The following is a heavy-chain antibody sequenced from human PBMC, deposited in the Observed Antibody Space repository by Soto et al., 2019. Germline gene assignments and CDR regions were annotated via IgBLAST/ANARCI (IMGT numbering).Heavy chain of an antibody. Sequence: QVQLVQSGAEVKKPGASVKVTCKASGYTFSSYGIIWVRQAHGQGLEWMGWSSAYNGNRKYAKKFQGRVTMTTDTSTSTAYMELRSLRSDDTAVYYCARDSPPVDYWVQGTLVTVSS. CDR2: SSAYNGNR. V-gene: IGHV1-18*01. J-gene: IGHJ4*02. CDR1: GYTFSSYG. CDR3: ARDSPPVDY.